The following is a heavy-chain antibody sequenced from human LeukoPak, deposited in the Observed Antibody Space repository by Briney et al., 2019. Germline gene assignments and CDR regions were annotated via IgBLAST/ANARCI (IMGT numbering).Heavy chain of an antibody. Sequence: SETLSLTCAVYGGSFSGYYWSWIRQPPGKGLEWIGEINHSGSTNYNPSLKSRVTISVDTSKNQFSLKLSSVTAADTAVYYCAGGGYSGYDFDYWGQGTLVTVSS. CDR3: AGGGYSGYDFDY. CDR2: INHSGST. CDR1: GGSFSGYY. D-gene: IGHD5-12*01. V-gene: IGHV4-34*01. J-gene: IGHJ4*02.